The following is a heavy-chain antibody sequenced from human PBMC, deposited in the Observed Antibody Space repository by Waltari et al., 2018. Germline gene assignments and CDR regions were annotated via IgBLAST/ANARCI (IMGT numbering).Heavy chain of an antibody. CDR3: ARMKFTTGRTRDY. V-gene: IGHV3-7*01. Sequence: EVQLVESGGGLVQPGGSLRLSCAASGFTFRGYWMSWVRQAPGKGLEWVANIKHDGSDKYYVDSVKGRFTISRDNAKNSLYLQMNSLRAEDTAVYYCARMKFTTGRTRDYWGQGTLVTVSS. J-gene: IGHJ4*02. CDR2: IKHDGSDK. CDR1: GFTFRGYW. D-gene: IGHD1-1*01.